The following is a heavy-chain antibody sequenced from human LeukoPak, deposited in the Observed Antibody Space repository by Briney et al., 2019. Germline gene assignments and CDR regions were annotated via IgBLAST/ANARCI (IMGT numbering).Heavy chain of an antibody. Sequence: SETLSLTCAVYGGSFSGYYWSWIRQPPGKGQEWIGEINHSGSINYNPSLKSRVTISVDTSKNQFSLKLSSVTAADTAVYYCARVADPDGYCGSDCYPSDWGQGTLVTVSS. D-gene: IGHD2-21*02. J-gene: IGHJ4*02. CDR2: INHSGSI. CDR1: GGSFSGYY. CDR3: ARVADPDGYCGSDCYPSD. V-gene: IGHV4-34*01.